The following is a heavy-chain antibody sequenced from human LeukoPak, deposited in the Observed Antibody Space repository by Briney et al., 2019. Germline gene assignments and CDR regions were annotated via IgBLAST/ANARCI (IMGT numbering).Heavy chain of an antibody. Sequence: ASVKVSCKASGYTFTSYYMHWVRQAPGQGLEWMGILNPTGGSTSYAQKFQGRVTMTRDMSTSTVYMELSSLRSEDTAVYSCARVHYDILTGYYPGYYFDYWGQGTLVTVSS. D-gene: IGHD3-9*01. CDR1: GYTFTSYY. V-gene: IGHV1-46*01. CDR3: ARVHYDILTGYYPGYYFDY. J-gene: IGHJ4*02. CDR2: LNPTGGST.